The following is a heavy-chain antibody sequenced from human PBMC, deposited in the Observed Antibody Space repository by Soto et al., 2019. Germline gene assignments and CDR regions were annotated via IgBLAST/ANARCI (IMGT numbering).Heavy chain of an antibody. J-gene: IGHJ6*02. CDR2: INHSGST. CDR3: ARGRVGLVTIVRGVIYYGMDV. Sequence: PSETLSLTCAVYGGSFSGYYWSWIRQPPGKGLEWIGEINHSGSTNYNPSLKSRVTISVDTSKNQFSLKLSSVTAADTAVYYCARGRVGLVTIVRGVIYYGMDVWGQGTTVTVSS. CDR1: GGSFSGYY. D-gene: IGHD3-10*01. V-gene: IGHV4-34*01.